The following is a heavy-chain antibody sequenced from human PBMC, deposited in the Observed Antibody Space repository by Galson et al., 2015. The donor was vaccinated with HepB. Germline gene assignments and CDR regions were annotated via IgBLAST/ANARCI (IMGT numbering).Heavy chain of an antibody. D-gene: IGHD5-24*01. Sequence: SLRLSCAASGFTFSSYWMSWVRQAPGKGLEWVANIKQDGSEKYYVDSVKGRFTISRDNAKNSLYLQMNSLRAEDTAVYYCARGDTRDGYNWLYYFDYWGQGTLVTVSS. CDR1: GFTFSSYW. CDR3: ARGDTRDGYNWLYYFDY. V-gene: IGHV3-7*01. CDR2: IKQDGSEK. J-gene: IGHJ4*02.